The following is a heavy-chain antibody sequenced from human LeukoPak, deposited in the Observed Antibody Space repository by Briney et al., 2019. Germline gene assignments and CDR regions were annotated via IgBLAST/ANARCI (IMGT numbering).Heavy chain of an antibody. Sequence: GGSLRLSCAASGFTFSSYAMSWVRQAPGKGLEWVSSLSTRGGSTYYADSVKGRFTISRDNSKNTLYLQMNSLRAEDSAVYYCARAPYDNYYFDYWGQGTLVTVSS. D-gene: IGHD3-9*01. CDR3: ARAPYDNYYFDY. CDR2: LSTRGGST. J-gene: IGHJ4*02. V-gene: IGHV3-23*01. CDR1: GFTFSSYA.